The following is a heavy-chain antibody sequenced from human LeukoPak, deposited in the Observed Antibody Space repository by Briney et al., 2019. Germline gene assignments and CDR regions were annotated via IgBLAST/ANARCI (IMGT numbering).Heavy chain of an antibody. CDR2: ISWDGRST. Sequence: GGSLRLSCAASGFTFDDYTMHWVRQAPGKGLEWVSLISWDGRSTYYADSVKGRFTISRDNSKNSLYLQMNSLRTEDTALYYCATNTRVYSYGHYYYMDVWGKGTTVTVSS. D-gene: IGHD5-18*01. CDR3: ATNTRVYSYGHYYYMDV. V-gene: IGHV3-43*01. CDR1: GFTFDDYT. J-gene: IGHJ6*03.